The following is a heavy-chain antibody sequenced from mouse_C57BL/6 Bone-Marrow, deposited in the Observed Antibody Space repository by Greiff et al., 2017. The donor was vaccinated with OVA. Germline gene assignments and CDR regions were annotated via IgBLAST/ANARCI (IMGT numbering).Heavy chain of an antibody. Sequence: EVKLVESGGGLVQPGGSLKLSCAASGFTFSDYGMAWVRQAPRKGPEWVAFISNLAYSIYYADTVTGRFTISRENAKNTLYLEMSSLRSEDTAMYYWARHGDSNYVLYAMDYWGQGTSVTVSS. V-gene: IGHV5-15*01. CDR1: GFTFSDYG. D-gene: IGHD2-5*01. CDR2: ISNLAYSI. CDR3: ARHGDSNYVLYAMDY. J-gene: IGHJ4*01.